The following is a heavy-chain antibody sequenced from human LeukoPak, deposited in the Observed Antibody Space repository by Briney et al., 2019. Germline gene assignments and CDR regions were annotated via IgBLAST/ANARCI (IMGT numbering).Heavy chain of an antibody. CDR3: AKGPLYDY. Sequence: GGSLRLSCAASGFTLDDYAMHWVRQAPGKGLEWVSGISWNSGSIVHADSVKGRFTISRDNAKNSLYLQMNSLRAEDTALYYCAKGPLYDYWGQGTLVTVSS. V-gene: IGHV3-9*01. CDR1: GFTLDDYA. J-gene: IGHJ4*02. CDR2: ISWNSGSI.